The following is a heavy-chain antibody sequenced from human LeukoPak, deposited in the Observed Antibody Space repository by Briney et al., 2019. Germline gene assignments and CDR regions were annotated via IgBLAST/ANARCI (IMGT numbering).Heavy chain of an antibody. CDR2: TYYRSKWYN. CDR3: ARGSHNSGLL. J-gene: IGHJ4*02. D-gene: IGHD6-19*01. Sequence: PSQTLSLTCAISGDSVSSSSAAWNWIRQSPSRGLEWLGRTYYRSKWYNDYAISVKGRITINPDTSKNQFSLHLHSVTPEDTALYYCARGSHNSGLLWGQGTLVSVSS. V-gene: IGHV6-1*01. CDR1: GDSVSSSSAA.